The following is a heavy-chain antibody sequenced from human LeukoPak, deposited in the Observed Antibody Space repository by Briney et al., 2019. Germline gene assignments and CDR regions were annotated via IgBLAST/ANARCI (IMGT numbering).Heavy chain of an antibody. CDR2: ISYDGSNK. Sequence: GGSLRLSCAASGFTFSTYGMHWVRQAPGKGLEWVAVISYDGSNKYYADSVKGRFTISRDNSKNTLYLQMNSLRAEDTAVYYCAKDGSSWRLYYYYGMDVWGQGTTVTVSS. D-gene: IGHD6-13*01. V-gene: IGHV3-30*18. CDR1: GFTFSTYG. J-gene: IGHJ6*02. CDR3: AKDGSSWRLYYYYGMDV.